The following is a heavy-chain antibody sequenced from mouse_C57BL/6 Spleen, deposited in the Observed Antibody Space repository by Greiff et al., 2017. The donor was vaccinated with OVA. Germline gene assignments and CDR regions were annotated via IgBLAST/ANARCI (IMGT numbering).Heavy chain of an antibody. CDR1: GYTFTDYE. V-gene: IGHV1-15*01. CDR2: LDPETGGT. CDR3: TLDSSGSFAY. Sequence: QVQLQQSGAELVRPGASVTLSCKASGYTFTDYEMHWVKQTPVHGLEWIGALDPETGGTAYNQKFKGKAILTADKSSSTAYMELRSLTSEDSAVYYCTLDSSGSFAYWGQGTLVTVSA. J-gene: IGHJ3*01. D-gene: IGHD3-2*02.